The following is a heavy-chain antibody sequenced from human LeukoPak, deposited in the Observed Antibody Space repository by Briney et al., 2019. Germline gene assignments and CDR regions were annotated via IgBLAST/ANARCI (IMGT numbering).Heavy chain of an antibody. Sequence: PGGSLRLSCADSGFTFDDYGMSWVRQAPGKGLEWVSAISGSGGSTYYADSVKGRFTISRDNSKNTLYLQMNSLRAEDTAVYYCAKDPIAVAGPNWFDPWGQGTLVTVSS. CDR1: GFTFDDYG. CDR3: AKDPIAVAGPNWFDP. J-gene: IGHJ5*02. D-gene: IGHD6-19*01. CDR2: ISGSGGST. V-gene: IGHV3-23*01.